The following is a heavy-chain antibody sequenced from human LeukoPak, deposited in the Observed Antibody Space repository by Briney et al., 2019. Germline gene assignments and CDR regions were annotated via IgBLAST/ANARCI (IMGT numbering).Heavy chain of an antibody. J-gene: IGHJ4*02. Sequence: PGGSPRLSCAASGFTFSSYAMSWVRQAPGKGLEWVSAISGSGGSTYYADSVKGRFTISRDNSKNTLYLQMNSLRAEDTAVYYCAKVASYYYGSGSYPPYFDYWGQGTLVTVSS. V-gene: IGHV3-23*01. CDR1: GFTFSSYA. D-gene: IGHD3-10*01. CDR3: AKVASYYYGSGSYPPYFDY. CDR2: ISGSGGST.